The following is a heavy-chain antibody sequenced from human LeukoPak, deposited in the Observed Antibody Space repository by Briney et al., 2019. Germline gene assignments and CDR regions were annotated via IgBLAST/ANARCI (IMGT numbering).Heavy chain of an antibody. CDR2: INPSGGST. CDR3: ARNDYGDAYYFDY. Sequence: ASVKVSCKASGYSFTTYYMRWVRQAPGQGLEWMGIINPSGGSTTYAQKFEGRVTLTRDTSTSTVYMEVMSLRFEDTAVYYCARNDYGDAYYFDYWGQGTLVTVSS. D-gene: IGHD4-17*01. J-gene: IGHJ4*02. CDR1: GYSFTTYY. V-gene: IGHV1-46*01.